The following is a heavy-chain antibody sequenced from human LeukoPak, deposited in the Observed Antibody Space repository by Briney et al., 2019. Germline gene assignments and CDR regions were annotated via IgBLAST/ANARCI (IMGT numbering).Heavy chain of an antibody. J-gene: IGHJ4*02. Sequence: GGSLRLSCAASGFTFSSYSMNWVRQAPGKGLEWVSSISSSSSYIYYADSVKGRFTISRDNAKNSLYLQMNSLRAEDTAVYYCARDSGYSSSWYTRYYFDYWGQGTLVTVSS. CDR3: ARDSGYSSSWYTRYYFDY. V-gene: IGHV3-21*01. CDR1: GFTFSSYS. CDR2: ISSSSSYI. D-gene: IGHD6-13*01.